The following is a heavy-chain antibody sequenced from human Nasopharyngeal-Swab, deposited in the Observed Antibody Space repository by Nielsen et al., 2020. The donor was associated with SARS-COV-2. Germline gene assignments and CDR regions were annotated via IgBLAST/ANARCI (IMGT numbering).Heavy chain of an antibody. D-gene: IGHD3-22*01. Sequence: ASVKVSCKASGYTFTGYYMHWVRQAPGQGLEWMGRINPNSGGTNYAQKFQGRVTMTRDTSISTAYMELSRLRSEDTAVYYCARKYYYDSSGYPYFDYWGQGTLVTVSS. CDR3: ARKYYYDSSGYPYFDY. CDR2: INPNSGGT. V-gene: IGHV1-2*06. J-gene: IGHJ4*02. CDR1: GYTFTGYY.